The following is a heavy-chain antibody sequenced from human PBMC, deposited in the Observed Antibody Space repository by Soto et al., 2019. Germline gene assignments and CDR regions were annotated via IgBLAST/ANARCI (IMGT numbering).Heavy chain of an antibody. V-gene: IGHV4-4*07. Sequence: LSLTCTVSGGSISSYYWSWIRQPAGKGLEWIGRIYTSGSTNYNPSLKSRVTMSVDTSKNQFSLKLSSVTAADTAVYYCARSKFRVVVPAAKFDWFDPWGQGTLVTVSS. CDR1: GGSISSYY. CDR3: ARSKFRVVVPAAKFDWFDP. D-gene: IGHD2-2*01. CDR2: IYTSGST. J-gene: IGHJ5*02.